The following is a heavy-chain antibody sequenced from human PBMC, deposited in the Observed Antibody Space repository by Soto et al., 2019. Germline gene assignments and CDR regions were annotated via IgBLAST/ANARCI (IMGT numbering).Heavy chain of an antibody. Sequence: QVQLVQSGAEVKKPGASVKVSCKASGYTFTSYDINWVRQATGQGLEWMGWMNPNSGNTNYAQKLQGRVTMTTDTSTSTAYMELRSLRSDDTAVYYCAQQQLGSGGAFDIWGQGTMVTVSS. CDR2: MNPNSGNT. V-gene: IGHV1-8*01. D-gene: IGHD6-13*01. CDR1: GYTFTSYD. CDR3: AQQQLGSGGAFDI. J-gene: IGHJ3*02.